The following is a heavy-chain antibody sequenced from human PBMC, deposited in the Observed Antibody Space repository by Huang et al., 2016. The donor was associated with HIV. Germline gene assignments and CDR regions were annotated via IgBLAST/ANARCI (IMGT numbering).Heavy chain of an antibody. D-gene: IGHD4-17*01. J-gene: IGHJ4*02. CDR1: GYTFTNYD. Sequence: QVHLVQSGAEVKKPGASVKVSCKASGYTFTNYDINWVRQAPGRGLEWMGWMNPNTGNTGCAQSVQGRVTMTRKTSITTAYMELTSLTSEDTAVYYCARSAYGDLDYWGLGTLVIVSS. CDR3: ARSAYGDLDY. CDR2: MNPNTGNT. V-gene: IGHV1-8*02.